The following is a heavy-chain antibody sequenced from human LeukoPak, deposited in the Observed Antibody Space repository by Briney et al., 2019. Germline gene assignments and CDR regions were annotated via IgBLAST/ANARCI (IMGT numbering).Heavy chain of an antibody. V-gene: IGHV4-34*01. CDR1: GGSFSGYY. Sequence: SETLSLTCAVYGGSFSGYYWSWIRQPPGKGLEWIGEINHSGSTNYNPSLKSRVTISVDTSKNQFSLKLSSVTAADTAVYYCAREGSVLVAFDIWGQGTMVTVSP. CDR2: INHSGST. CDR3: AREGSVLVAFDI. D-gene: IGHD3-3*01. J-gene: IGHJ3*02.